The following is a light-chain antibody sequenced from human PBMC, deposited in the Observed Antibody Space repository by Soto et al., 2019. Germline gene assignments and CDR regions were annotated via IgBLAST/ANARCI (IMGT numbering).Light chain of an antibody. CDR2: GAS. V-gene: IGKV3-15*01. CDR3: QQYYDWPLT. CDR1: QTVADS. Sequence: EIVMTQSPATLSVSPGERATLSCRASQTVADSLVWYQQKPGQPPRPLIKGASTRATGIPATFSGSGSGTEFTLSSSSLQSEEFAVYYCQQYYDWPLTFGGGTKVEIK. J-gene: IGKJ4*01.